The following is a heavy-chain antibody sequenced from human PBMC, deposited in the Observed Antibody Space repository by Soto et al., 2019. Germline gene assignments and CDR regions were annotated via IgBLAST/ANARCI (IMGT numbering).Heavy chain of an antibody. CDR3: ASMANDAFDI. D-gene: IGHD5-12*01. J-gene: IGHJ3*02. CDR2: IYYSGST. Sequence: SETLSITCTVSGGSISSYYWSWIRQPPGKGLEWIGYIYYSGSTNYNPPLKSRVTISVDTSKNHFSLKLSSVTAADTAVYYCASMANDAFDIWGQGTMVTVSS. CDR1: GGSISSYY. V-gene: IGHV4-59*01.